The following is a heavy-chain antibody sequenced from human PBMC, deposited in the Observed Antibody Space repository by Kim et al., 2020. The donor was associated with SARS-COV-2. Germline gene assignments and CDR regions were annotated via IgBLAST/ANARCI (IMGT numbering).Heavy chain of an antibody. CDR1: GFTFSSYS. V-gene: IGHV3-48*02. CDR2: ISSSSSTI. D-gene: IGHD3-3*01. CDR3: ARDSKYYDFWSGYSAAFDY. J-gene: IGHJ4*02. Sequence: GGSLRLSCAASGFTFSSYSMNWVRQAPGKGLEWVSYISSSSSTIYYADSVKGRFTISRDNAKNSLYLQMNSLRDEDTAVYYCARDSKYYDFWSGYSAAFDYWGQGTLVTVSS.